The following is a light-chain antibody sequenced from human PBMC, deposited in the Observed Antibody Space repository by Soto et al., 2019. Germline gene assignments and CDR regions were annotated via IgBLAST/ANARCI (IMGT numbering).Light chain of an antibody. J-gene: IGKJ1*01. CDR2: DAS. Sequence: EKGIRQSPATLSVSPGERDTLSCWASQSVSSNLAWYQQKPGQAPRLLIYDASARATGIPARFSGSGFGTEFTLTISSLQSEDFAVYYCQQYDNWPRTFGQGTKVEIK. CDR1: QSVSSN. CDR3: QQYDNWPRT. V-gene: IGKV3-15*01.